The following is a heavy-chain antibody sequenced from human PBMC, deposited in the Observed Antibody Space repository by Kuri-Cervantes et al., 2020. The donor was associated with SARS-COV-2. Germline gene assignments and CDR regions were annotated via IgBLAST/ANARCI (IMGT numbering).Heavy chain of an antibody. D-gene: IGHD3-10*01. Sequence: GESLKISCAASGFTFSSYAMSWVRQAPGKGLEWVSYISSSGSTIYYADSVKGRFTISRDNAKNSLYLQMNSLRAEDTAVYYCAREGGFQGVWLATNWYFDLWGRGTLVTVSS. CDR3: AREGGFQGVWLATNWYFDL. V-gene: IGHV3-48*04. CDR1: GFTFSSYA. CDR2: ISSSGSTI. J-gene: IGHJ2*01.